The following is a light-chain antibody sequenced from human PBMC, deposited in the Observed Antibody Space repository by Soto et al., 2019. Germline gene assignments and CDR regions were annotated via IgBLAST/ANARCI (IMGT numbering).Light chain of an antibody. CDR2: SNN. CDR3: AAWDDSLKVV. CDR1: SSNIGSNT. V-gene: IGLV1-44*01. J-gene: IGLJ2*01. Sequence: QSVLTQPPSASGTPGQRVTISCSGSSSNIGSNTVNWYQQLPGTAPKLLIYSNNQRPLGVPDRFSGSKSGTSASLAISWLQSEDEADYYCAAWDDSLKVVFGGGTKLTVL.